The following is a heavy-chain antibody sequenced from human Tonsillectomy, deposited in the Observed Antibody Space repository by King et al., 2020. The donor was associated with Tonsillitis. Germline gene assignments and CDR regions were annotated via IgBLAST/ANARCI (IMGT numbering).Heavy chain of an antibody. V-gene: IGHV1-46*03. CDR3: APSSGSYSGLFDY. CDR2: INPSGVST. Sequence: VQLVESGAEVKKPGASVKVSCKSAGYTFTSYYMHWVRQAPGQGLEWMGLINPSGVSTSYAQKFQDRVTMTRDTSTSTVYMELSSLRSEDTAVYYCAPSSGSYSGLFDYWGQGTLVTVSS. CDR1: GYTFTSYY. J-gene: IGHJ4*02. D-gene: IGHD1-26*01.